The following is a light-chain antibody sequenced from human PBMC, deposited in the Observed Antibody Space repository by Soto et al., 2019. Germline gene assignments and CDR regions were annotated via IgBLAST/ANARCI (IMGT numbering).Light chain of an antibody. CDR1: SGHSSYA. V-gene: IGLV4-69*01. J-gene: IGLJ2*01. CDR3: QTWFS. Sequence: QVVLTQSPSASASLGASVKLTCTLSSGHSSYAIAWHQQQPEKGPRYLMKLNSDGSHSKGDGIPDRFSGSSSGAERYLTISSLQSEDEPDYYCQTWFSFGGGTKLTVL. CDR2: LNSDGSH.